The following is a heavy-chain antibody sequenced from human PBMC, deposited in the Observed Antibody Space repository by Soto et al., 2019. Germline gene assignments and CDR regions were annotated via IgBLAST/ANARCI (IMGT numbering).Heavy chain of an antibody. CDR2: ISYDGSNK. Sequence: QVQLVESGGGVVQPGRSLRLSCAASGFTFNSYAMHWVRQAPGKGLEWVAVISYDGSNKYYADSVKGRFTISRDNSKNTLYLQMNSLRAEDTAVYYCARSLLLWFGEHDYWGQGTLVTVSS. J-gene: IGHJ4*02. CDR1: GFTFNSYA. CDR3: ARSLLLWFGEHDY. V-gene: IGHV3-30-3*01. D-gene: IGHD3-10*01.